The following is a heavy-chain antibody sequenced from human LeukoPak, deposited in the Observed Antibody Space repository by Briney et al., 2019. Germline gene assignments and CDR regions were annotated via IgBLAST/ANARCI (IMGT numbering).Heavy chain of an antibody. D-gene: IGHD5-12*01. Sequence: GGSLGLSCAVSGFTFDDYAMHWVRQAPGKGLEWVSVISWNSGSLDYADSVKGRFTISRDNAKNSLHLQMNSLRAEDTALYYCAKDMAATIPLYGMDVWGQGTTVTVSS. CDR1: GFTFDDYA. CDR3: AKDMAATIPLYGMDV. V-gene: IGHV3-9*01. J-gene: IGHJ6*02. CDR2: ISWNSGSL.